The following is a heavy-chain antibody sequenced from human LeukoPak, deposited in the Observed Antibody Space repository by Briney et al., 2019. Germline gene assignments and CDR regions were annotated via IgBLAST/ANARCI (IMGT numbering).Heavy chain of an antibody. CDR3: ARKNDFDI. D-gene: IGHD2/OR15-2a*01. CDR2: IYYSGST. Sequence: PSETLSLTCTVSGGSISSDHWKWIRQPPGKGLEWIGCIYYSGSTYYNPSLKSRVTISVDMSKSQFSLRLTSVTAADTAVYYWARKNDFDIWGQGTLVTVSS. CDR1: GGSISSDH. J-gene: IGHJ3*02. V-gene: IGHV4-59*01.